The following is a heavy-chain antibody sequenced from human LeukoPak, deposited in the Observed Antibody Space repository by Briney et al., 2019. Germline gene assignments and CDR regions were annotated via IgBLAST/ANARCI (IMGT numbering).Heavy chain of an antibody. CDR3: ASSGYSYGYPIDY. CDR2: IYYSGST. CDR1: GGSISSYY. Sequence: SETLSLTCTVSGGSISSYYWSWIRQPPGKGLEWIGYIYYSGSTNYNPSLKSRVTISVDTSKNQFSLKLSSVTAADTAVYYCASSGYSYGYPIDYWGQGTLVTVSS. V-gene: IGHV4-59*01. D-gene: IGHD5-18*01. J-gene: IGHJ4*02.